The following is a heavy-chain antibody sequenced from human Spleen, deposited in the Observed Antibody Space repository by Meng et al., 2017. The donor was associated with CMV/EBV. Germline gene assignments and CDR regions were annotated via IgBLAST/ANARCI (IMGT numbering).Heavy chain of an antibody. J-gene: IGHJ5*02. CDR3: ALYSSGWYP. V-gene: IGHV1-46*03. CDR1: GYTFTSYY. CDR2: INPSGGST. D-gene: IGHD6-19*01. Sequence: ASVKVSCKASGYTFTSYYMHWVRQAPGQGLEWMGIINPSGGSTSYAQKFQGRVTMTRDTSTSTVYLELNSLKSEDTAVYYCALYSSGWYPWGQGTLVTVSS.